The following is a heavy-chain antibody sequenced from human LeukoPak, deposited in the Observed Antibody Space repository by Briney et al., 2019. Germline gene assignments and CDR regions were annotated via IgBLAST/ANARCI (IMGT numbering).Heavy chain of an antibody. J-gene: IGHJ6*02. V-gene: IGHV4-38-2*02. CDR1: GYSISSGYY. CDR3: ARLRGSPLYYGMDV. Sequence: SETLSLTCTVSGYSISSGYYWGWIRQPPGKGLEWIGSIYHSGSTYYNPSLKSRVTISVDTSKNQFSLKLSSVTAADTAVYYCARLRGSPLYYGMDVWGQGTTVTVSS. CDR2: IYHSGST. D-gene: IGHD1-26*01.